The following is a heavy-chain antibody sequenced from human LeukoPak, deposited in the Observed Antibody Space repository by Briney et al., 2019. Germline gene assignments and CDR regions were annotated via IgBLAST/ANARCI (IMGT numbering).Heavy chain of an antibody. CDR2: ISAYNGNT. Sequence: GASVKVSCKASGYTFTSYGISWVRQAPGQGLEWMGWISAYNGNTNYAQKLQGRVTITTDESTSTAYMELSSLRSEDTAVYYCARDSSGYYYDAFDIWGQGTMVTVSS. J-gene: IGHJ3*02. D-gene: IGHD3-22*01. V-gene: IGHV1-18*01. CDR3: ARDSSGYYYDAFDI. CDR1: GYTFTSYG.